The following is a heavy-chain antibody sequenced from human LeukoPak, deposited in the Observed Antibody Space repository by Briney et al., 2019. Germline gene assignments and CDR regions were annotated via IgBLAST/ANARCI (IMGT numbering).Heavy chain of an antibody. CDR1: GFTFSSYA. CDR2: ISFSGTNT. Sequence: PPGGSLRLSCAASGFTFSSYAMSWVRQAPGKGLEWVSAISFSGTNTYYADSVKGRFTISRDNLKNTLYLQMNSLGAEDTAVYFCAKEVKAATNWFDPWGQGTLVTVSS. D-gene: IGHD6-25*01. J-gene: IGHJ5*02. V-gene: IGHV3-23*01. CDR3: AKEVKAATNWFDP.